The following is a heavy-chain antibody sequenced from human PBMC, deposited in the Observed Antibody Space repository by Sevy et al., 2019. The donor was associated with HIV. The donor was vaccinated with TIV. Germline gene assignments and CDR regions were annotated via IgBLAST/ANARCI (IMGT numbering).Heavy chain of an antibody. V-gene: IGHV4-30-4*01. CDR2: IYYSGST. Sequence: SETLSLTCTVSGGSISSGDYYWSWIRQPPGKGLEWIGYIYYSGSTYYNPSLKSRVTISVDTSKNQFSLKLSSVTAADTAVYYCVRDGAVAGTPFDYWGQGTLVTVSS. D-gene: IGHD6-19*01. CDR1: GGSISSGDYY. J-gene: IGHJ4*02. CDR3: VRDGAVAGTPFDY.